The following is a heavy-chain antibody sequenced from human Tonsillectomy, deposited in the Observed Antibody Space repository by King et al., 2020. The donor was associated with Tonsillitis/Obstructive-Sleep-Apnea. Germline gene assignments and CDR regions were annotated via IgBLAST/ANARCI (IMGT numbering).Heavy chain of an antibody. CDR2: INHSGST. Sequence: VQLQQWGAGLLKPSETLSLTCAVYGGSFSGYYWSWIRQPPGKGLEWIGEINHSGSTNYNPSLKSRVTISVDTSKNQFSLKLSSVTAADTAVYYCAGGEVVVVPAARYYYYYMDVWGKGTTVTVSS. V-gene: IGHV4-34*01. D-gene: IGHD2-2*01. CDR1: GGSFSGYY. CDR3: AGGEVVVVPAARYYYYYMDV. J-gene: IGHJ6*03.